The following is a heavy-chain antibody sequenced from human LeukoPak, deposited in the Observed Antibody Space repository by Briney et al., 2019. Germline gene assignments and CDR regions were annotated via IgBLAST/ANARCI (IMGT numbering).Heavy chain of an antibody. V-gene: IGHV3-23*01. CDR1: GFTLSSYA. Sequence: PGGSLRLSCAASGFTLSSYAMSWVRQAPGKGLEWVSAISDSGNTYHADSVKGRFTISRDSSKNTLFLQMNRLRPEDAAVYYCAKVADVYSVYYFDSWGPGTLVTVSS. CDR2: ISDSGNT. CDR3: AKVADVYSVYYFDS. J-gene: IGHJ4*02. D-gene: IGHD2-21*01.